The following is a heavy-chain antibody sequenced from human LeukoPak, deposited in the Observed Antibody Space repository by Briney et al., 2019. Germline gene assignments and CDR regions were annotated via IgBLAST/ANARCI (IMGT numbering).Heavy chain of an antibody. CDR2: ISGSGGST. V-gene: IGHV3-23*01. D-gene: IGHD3-10*01. CDR1: GFTFSSYA. CDR3: ARDGIPYGSGSPRSDY. J-gene: IGHJ4*02. Sequence: GGSLRLSCAASGFTFSSYAMSWVRQAPGKGLEWVSAISGSGGSTYYADSVKGRFTISRDNSKNTLSLQMNSLRAEDTAVYYCARDGIPYGSGSPRSDYWGQGTLVTVSS.